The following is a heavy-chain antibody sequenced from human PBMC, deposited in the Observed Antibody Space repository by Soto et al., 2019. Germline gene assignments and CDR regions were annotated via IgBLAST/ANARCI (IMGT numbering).Heavy chain of an antibody. Sequence: PGESLKISCKGSGFSFSSYWIGWVRQMPGKGLEWMGIIYPGDSNTRYSPSFQGQVTFSADKSISTAYLQWSSLKASDTDMYYCARTAANWFDFWGQGTLVTVSS. CDR3: ARTAANWFDF. CDR2: IYPGDSNT. J-gene: IGHJ5*01. V-gene: IGHV5-51*01. CDR1: GFSFSSYW. D-gene: IGHD2-15*01.